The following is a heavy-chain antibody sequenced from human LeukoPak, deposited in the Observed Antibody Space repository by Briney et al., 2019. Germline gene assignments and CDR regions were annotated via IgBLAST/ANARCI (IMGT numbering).Heavy chain of an antibody. CDR1: GYRLNSYW. CDR3: ARGGRSGYDSNWFDP. J-gene: IGHJ5*02. CDR2: IDPTDSYT. D-gene: IGHD5-12*01. V-gene: IGHV5-10-1*01. Sequence: PGWSLRLSCQGSGYRLNSYWISWVRLMPGTGREGMGRIDPTDSYTNYSPSFQGHVTISADKSISTVYLQWSSLKASDTAIYYCARGGRSGYDSNWFDPWGQGTLVSVSS.